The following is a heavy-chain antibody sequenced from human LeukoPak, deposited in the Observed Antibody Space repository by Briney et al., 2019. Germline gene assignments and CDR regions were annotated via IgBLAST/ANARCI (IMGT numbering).Heavy chain of an antibody. J-gene: IGHJ5*02. CDR1: GGSISSSNW. CDR3: ARDRAIAAAWFDP. CDR2: IYHSGST. Sequence: SETLSLTCAVSGGSISSSNWWSWVRQPPGKGLEWIGEIYHSGSTNYNPSLKSRVTISVDKSKNQFSLKLSSVTAADTAVYYCARDRAIAAAWFDPWGQGTLVTVSS. V-gene: IGHV4-4*02. D-gene: IGHD6-13*01.